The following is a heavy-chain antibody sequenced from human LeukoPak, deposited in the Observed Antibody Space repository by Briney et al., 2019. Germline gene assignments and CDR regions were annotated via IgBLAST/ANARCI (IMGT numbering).Heavy chain of an antibody. CDR2: ITSRGTTI. V-gene: IGHV3-11*01. J-gene: IGHJ6*02. CDR3: ARWLRGIADEDGVDV. CDR1: GFTLSDYY. Sequence: GGSLRLSCTASGFTLSDYYLTRIRQAPGKGLEWVSYITSRGTTIYHADSVKGRFTISRDNAKNSLYLQMNSLRAEDTAVYYCARWLRGIADEDGVDVWGQGTTVTVSS. D-gene: IGHD6-13*01.